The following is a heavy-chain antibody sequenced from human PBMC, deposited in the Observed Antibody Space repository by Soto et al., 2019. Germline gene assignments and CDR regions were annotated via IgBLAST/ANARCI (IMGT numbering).Heavy chain of an antibody. J-gene: IGHJ5*02. CDR1: GFTFSSYA. CDR3: ARDGRSDVVVTASSDWFDP. CDR2: ISYDGSNK. Sequence: GGSLRLSCAASGFTFSSYAMHCVRQAPGKGLEWVAVISYDGSNKYYADSVKGRFTISRDNSKNTPYLQMNSLRAEDTAVYYCARDGRSDVVVTASSDWFDPWGQGTLVTVSS. V-gene: IGHV3-30-3*01. D-gene: IGHD2-21*02.